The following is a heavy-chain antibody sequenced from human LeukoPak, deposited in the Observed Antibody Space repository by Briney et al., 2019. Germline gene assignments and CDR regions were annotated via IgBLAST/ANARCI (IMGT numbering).Heavy chain of an antibody. V-gene: IGHV3-23*01. D-gene: IGHD6-19*01. Sequence: GGSLRLSCAASGFTFSSYAMSWVRQAPGKGLEWVSAISGSGGSTYYADSVKGRFTISRDNSKNTLYLQMNSLRAEDTAVYYCAKASNRQWLAHYYFDYWGQGTLVTVSS. CDR2: ISGSGGST. J-gene: IGHJ4*02. CDR1: GFTFSSYA. CDR3: AKASNRQWLAHYYFDY.